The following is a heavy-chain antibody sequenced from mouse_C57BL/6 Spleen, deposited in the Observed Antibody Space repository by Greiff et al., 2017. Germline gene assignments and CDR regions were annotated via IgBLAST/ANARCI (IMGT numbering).Heavy chain of an antibody. Sequence: QVQLQQPGAELVKPGASVKMSCKASGYTFTSYWITWVKQRPGQGLEWIGDIYPGSGSTNYNEKFKSKATLTVDTSSSTAYMQLSSLTSEDSAVYSCARGHLSSDWFAYWGQGTLVTVSA. CDR1: GYTFTSYW. D-gene: IGHD1-1*01. V-gene: IGHV1-55*01. CDR2: IYPGSGST. J-gene: IGHJ3*01. CDR3: ARGHLSSDWFAY.